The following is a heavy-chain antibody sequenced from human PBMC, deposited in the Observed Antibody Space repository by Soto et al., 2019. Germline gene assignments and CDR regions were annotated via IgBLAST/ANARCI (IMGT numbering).Heavy chain of an antibody. V-gene: IGHV1-2*04. CDR3: ARAPHLGSDTAMPTVAFDI. D-gene: IGHD5-18*01. CDR1: GYTFTGYY. CDR2: INPNSGGT. Sequence: QVQLVQSGAEVKKPGASVKVSCKASGYTFTGYYMHWVRQAPGQGLEWMGWINPNSGGTNYAQKFQGWVTMTRATSTRTAYMELSRLRSDDTAVYYCARAPHLGSDTAMPTVAFDIWGQGTMVTVSS. J-gene: IGHJ3*02.